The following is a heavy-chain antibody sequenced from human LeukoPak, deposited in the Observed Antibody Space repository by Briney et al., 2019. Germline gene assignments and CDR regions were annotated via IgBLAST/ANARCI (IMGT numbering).Heavy chain of an antibody. CDR2: ISSNGGST. V-gene: IGHV3-64D*09. J-gene: IGHJ4*02. Sequence: PGGSLRLSCPASGFTFSSYAMHWVRQAPGKGLEYVSAISSNGGSTYYADSVKGRFTISRDNSKNTLYLQMSSLRAEDTAVYYCVKGYCSSISCYGDYWGQGTLVTVSS. CDR1: GFTFSSYA. D-gene: IGHD2-2*01. CDR3: VKGYCSSISCYGDY.